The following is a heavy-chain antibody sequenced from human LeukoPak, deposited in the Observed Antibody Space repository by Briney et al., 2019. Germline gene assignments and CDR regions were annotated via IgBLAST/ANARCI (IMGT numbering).Heavy chain of an antibody. V-gene: IGHV1-2*02. CDR2: INPNSGGT. CDR1: GYTFTGYY. CDR3: TRDAIAAAGLAFDI. D-gene: IGHD6-13*01. Sequence: GASVKVSCKASGYTFTGYYMHWVRQAPGQGLEWMGCINPNSGGTIYAQKFQGRFTMTRDTSMSTAYMDLSRLRSDDTAVYYCTRDAIAAAGLAFDIWGQGTMVTVSS. J-gene: IGHJ3*02.